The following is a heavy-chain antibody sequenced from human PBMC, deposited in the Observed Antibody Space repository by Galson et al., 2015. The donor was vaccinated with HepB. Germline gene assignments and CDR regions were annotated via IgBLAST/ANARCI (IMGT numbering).Heavy chain of an antibody. Sequence: SVKVSCKASGYTFTGYYMHWVRQAPGQGLEWMGRINPNSGGTNYAQKFQGRVTMTRDTSISTAYMELSRLRSDDTAVYYCARERGDHYDSSGEPWFDPWGQGTLVTVSS. J-gene: IGHJ5*02. V-gene: IGHV1-2*06. CDR3: ARERGDHYDSSGEPWFDP. CDR1: GYTFTGYY. D-gene: IGHD3-22*01. CDR2: INPNSGGT.